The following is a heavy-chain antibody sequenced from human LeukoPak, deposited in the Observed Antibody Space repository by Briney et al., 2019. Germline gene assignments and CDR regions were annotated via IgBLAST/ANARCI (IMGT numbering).Heavy chain of an antibody. Sequence: SETLSLTCTVSGGSISSGDYYWSWIRQPAGKGLEWIGRIYTSGSTNYNPSLKSRVTMSVDTSKNQFSLKLSSVTAADTAVYYCARVRKDDYDFWSGYSYYMDVWGKGTTVTVSS. CDR2: IYTSGST. V-gene: IGHV4-61*02. CDR1: GGSISSGDYY. J-gene: IGHJ6*03. D-gene: IGHD3-3*01. CDR3: ARVRKDDYDFWSGYSYYMDV.